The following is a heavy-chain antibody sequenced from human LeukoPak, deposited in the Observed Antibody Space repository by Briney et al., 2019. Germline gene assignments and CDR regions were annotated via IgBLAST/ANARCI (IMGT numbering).Heavy chain of an antibody. CDR3: ANPQSGSSGWYDAFDI. J-gene: IGHJ3*02. Sequence: GGSLRLSCAASGFTFSSYAMSWVRQAPGKGLEWVGRIKSKTDGGTTDYAAPVKGRFTISRDDSKNTLYLQMNSLKTEDTAVYYCANPQSGSSGWYDAFDIWGQGTMVTVSS. V-gene: IGHV3-15*01. CDR1: GFTFSSYA. CDR2: IKSKTDGGTT. D-gene: IGHD6-19*01.